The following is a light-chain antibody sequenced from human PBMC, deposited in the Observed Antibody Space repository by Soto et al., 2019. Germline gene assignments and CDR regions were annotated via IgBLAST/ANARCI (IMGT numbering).Light chain of an antibody. CDR2: GAS. V-gene: IGKV1-39*01. J-gene: IGKJ1*01. CDR1: QSISSH. Sequence: DIQMTQSPSSLSASVGDRVTISCRASQSISSHLNWYQQKPGKVSKLLIYGASSLHSGVPSRFSGSGSGTDFTLTISSLQPEDFATYYCQQTYLTPWTFGQGAKVEIK. CDR3: QQTYLTPWT.